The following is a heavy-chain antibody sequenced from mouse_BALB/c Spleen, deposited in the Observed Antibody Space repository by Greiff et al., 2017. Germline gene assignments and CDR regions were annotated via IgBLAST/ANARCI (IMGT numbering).Heavy chain of an antibody. J-gene: IGHJ4*01. V-gene: IGHV5-12-2*01. CDR1: GFTFSSYT. Sequence: EVKVVESGGGLVQPGGSLKLSCAASGFTFSSYTMSWVRQTPEKRLEWVAYISNGGGSTYYPDTVKGRFTISRDNAKNTLYLQMSSLKSEDTAMYYCARQGLNWDRSAMDYWGQGTSVTVSS. CDR2: ISNGGGST. D-gene: IGHD4-1*02. CDR3: ARQGLNWDRSAMDY.